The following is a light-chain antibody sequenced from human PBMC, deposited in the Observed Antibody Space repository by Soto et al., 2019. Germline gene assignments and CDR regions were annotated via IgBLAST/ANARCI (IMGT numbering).Light chain of an antibody. J-gene: IGKJ4*01. Sequence: DIQMTQSPSTLSASVGDRVTITCRASQSISSWLAWYQQKPGKAPKLLIYKASSLESGVPSTFSGSGSGTEFTLTISSLQPDDFATYYCQQYFRYPLTFGGGTKVEIK. V-gene: IGKV1-5*03. CDR3: QQYFRYPLT. CDR2: KAS. CDR1: QSISSW.